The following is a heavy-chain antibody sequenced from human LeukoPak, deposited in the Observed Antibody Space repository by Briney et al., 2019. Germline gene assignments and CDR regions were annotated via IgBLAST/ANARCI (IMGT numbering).Heavy chain of an antibody. D-gene: IGHD2-15*01. Sequence: GGSLRLSCAASGFTFSNYVMSWVRQAPGKGLEWVSTISNSGTKTYDADSVKGRFTISRDNSRNTLFLQMNSLRAEDTAVYYCANSVGYCSGGSCYKPEIDYWGQGTLVTVSS. CDR3: ANSVGYCSGGSCYKPEIDY. CDR2: ISNSGTKT. V-gene: IGHV3-23*01. CDR1: GFTFSNYV. J-gene: IGHJ4*02.